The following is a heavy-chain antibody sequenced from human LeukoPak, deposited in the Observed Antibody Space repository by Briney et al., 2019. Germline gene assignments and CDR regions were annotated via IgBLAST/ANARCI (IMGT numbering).Heavy chain of an antibody. CDR3: TTSSTYYDFWFGYPGAFDI. D-gene: IGHD3-3*01. V-gene: IGHV3-15*01. CDR1: GFTFSNAW. CDR2: IKRKTDGGTT. Sequence: GGSLRLSCAASGFTFSNAWMSWVRHAPGKGLEWVGRIKRKTDGGTTAYAAPVKGRFTSSRDESKNTLYLQMNSLKTEDTAVYYCTTSSTYYDFWFGYPGAFDIWGQRTMCTVSS. J-gene: IGHJ3*02.